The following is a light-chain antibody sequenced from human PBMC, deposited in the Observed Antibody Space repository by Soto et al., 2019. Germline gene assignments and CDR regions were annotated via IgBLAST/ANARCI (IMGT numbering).Light chain of an antibody. V-gene: IGKV2-28*01. Sequence: GESAYIYCKSSQSLLQSNGYAYLDWYLQKPGQSPQLXIYLGYNRASGVHDRFSGIVSGTGCKPKFRCVQGEDAGLHYRLQGLQTTLSLAGGTKVDIK. CDR2: LGY. CDR1: QSLLQSNGYAY. J-gene: IGKJ4*01. CDR3: LQGLQTTLS.